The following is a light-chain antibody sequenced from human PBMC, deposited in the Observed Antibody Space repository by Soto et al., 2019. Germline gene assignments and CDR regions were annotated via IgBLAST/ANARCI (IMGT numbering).Light chain of an antibody. CDR1: QSIRNY. CDR3: HQSYSIPYT. CDR2: AAS. V-gene: IGKV1-39*01. Sequence: DIQMTQSPSSLSSSLVDRITMTCRAIQSIRNYLNWYQQKPGKAPKLLIYAASSLQSGVPSRFGGSESGTNFTLTISSLRPEDFATYFCHQSYSIPYTFGQGTKLEI. J-gene: IGKJ2*01.